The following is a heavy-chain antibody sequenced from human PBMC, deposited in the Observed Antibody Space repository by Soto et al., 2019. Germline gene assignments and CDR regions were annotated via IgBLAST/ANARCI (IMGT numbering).Heavy chain of an antibody. J-gene: IGHJ6*02. Sequence: PGGSLRLSCAASGFTFSDYYMSWIRQAPGKGLEWVSYISSSSSYTNYADSVKGRFTISRDNAKNSLYLQMNSLRAEDTAVYYCARSTLPNYYYYGMDVWGQGTTVIVSS. CDR3: ARSTLPNYYYYGMDV. V-gene: IGHV3-11*06. CDR2: ISSSSSYT. CDR1: GFTFSDYY.